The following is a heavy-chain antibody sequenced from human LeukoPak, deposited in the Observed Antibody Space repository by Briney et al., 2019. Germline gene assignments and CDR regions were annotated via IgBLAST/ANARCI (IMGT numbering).Heavy chain of an antibody. Sequence: SETLSLTCTVSGGSISSGRYCWSWIRQPAGKGLEWIGHIHISGSTYYNPSLKSRVTISVDTSKNQFSLKLSSVTAADTAVYYCARGYCSGGSCYSYYYYNYMDVWGKGTTVTVSS. J-gene: IGHJ6*03. D-gene: IGHD2-15*01. V-gene: IGHV4-61*09. CDR2: IHISGST. CDR1: GGSISSGRYC. CDR3: ARGYCSGGSCYSYYYYNYMDV.